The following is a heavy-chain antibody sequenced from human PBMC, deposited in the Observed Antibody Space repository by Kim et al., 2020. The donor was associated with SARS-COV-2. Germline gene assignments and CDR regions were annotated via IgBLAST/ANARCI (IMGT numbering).Heavy chain of an antibody. CDR3: ATVPAFLAAGTGLGY. CDR2: FDPEDGET. D-gene: IGHD6-13*01. Sequence: ASLKVSCKVSGYTLTELSMHWVRQAPGKGLEWMGGFDPEDGETIYAQKFQGRVTMTEDTSTDTAYMELSSLRSEDTAVYYCATVPAFLAAGTGLGYWGQGTLVTVSS. J-gene: IGHJ4*02. V-gene: IGHV1-24*01. CDR1: GYTLTELS.